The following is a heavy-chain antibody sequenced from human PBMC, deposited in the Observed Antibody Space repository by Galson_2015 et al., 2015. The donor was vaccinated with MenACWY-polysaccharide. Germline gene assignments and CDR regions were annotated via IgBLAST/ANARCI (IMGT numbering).Heavy chain of an antibody. J-gene: IGHJ6*02. D-gene: IGHD3-22*01. Sequence: NPSLKCRVTISVDTSKNQFSLKLSSVTAADTAVYYCARLNSSPSDSSGYYRGYYGMDVWGQGTTVTVSS. V-gene: IGHV4-39*01. CDR3: ARLNSSPSDSSGYYRGYYGMDV.